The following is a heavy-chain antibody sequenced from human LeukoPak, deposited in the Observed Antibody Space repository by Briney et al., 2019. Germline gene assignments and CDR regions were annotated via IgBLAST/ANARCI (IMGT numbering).Heavy chain of an antibody. V-gene: IGHV1-69*05. CDR1: GGTLNNSA. D-gene: IGHD4-17*01. Sequence: SVKVSCKTSGGTLNNSAISWVRQAPGQGLEWQGGIMPLFGTAGYAQKFQGRVTITKDEYTRTVYLELTSLTSDDTAVYYCARDVHGDYGSGWFDPWGQGTLVSVSS. CDR3: ARDVHGDYGSGWFDP. CDR2: IMPLFGTA. J-gene: IGHJ5*02.